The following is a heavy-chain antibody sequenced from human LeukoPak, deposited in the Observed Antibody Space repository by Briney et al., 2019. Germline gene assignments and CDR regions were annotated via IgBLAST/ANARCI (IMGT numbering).Heavy chain of an antibody. Sequence: GGSLRLSCVVSGIPFSDYYMNWIRQAPGKGLEWISYISSTSSYTDYADSVKGRFTISRDNSKNTLYLQMNSLRAEDTAVYYCARKTDHQTGGDYWGQGTLVTVSS. CDR2: ISSTSSYT. CDR1: GIPFSDYY. CDR3: ARKTDHQTGGDY. D-gene: IGHD1-1*01. V-gene: IGHV3-11*06. J-gene: IGHJ4*02.